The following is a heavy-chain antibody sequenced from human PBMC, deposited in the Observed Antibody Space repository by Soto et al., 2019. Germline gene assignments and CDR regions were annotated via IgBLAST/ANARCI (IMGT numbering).Heavy chain of an antibody. CDR1: GGTFSSYA. CDR3: ARLHVDTAMARTYYFDY. D-gene: IGHD5-18*01. J-gene: IGHJ4*02. Sequence: QVQLVQSGAEVKKPGSSVKVSCKASGGTFSSYAISWVRQAPGQGLEWMGGIIPIFGTANYAQKFQGRVTITADESTSTAYMELSRLRSEDTAVYYCARLHVDTAMARTYYFDYWGQGTLVTVSS. V-gene: IGHV1-69*01. CDR2: IIPIFGTA.